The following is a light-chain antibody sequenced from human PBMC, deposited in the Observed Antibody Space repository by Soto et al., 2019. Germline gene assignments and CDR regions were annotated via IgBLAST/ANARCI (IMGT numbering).Light chain of an antibody. CDR3: CTYAGHVPK. Sequence: QSALTQPASVSGSPGQSITISCAGTTSDVAYYDLVSWYQQHPGRAPKLLIYEVDKRPSDISVRFSGSKSGATASLTISGLLPEDEAVYFCCTYAGHVPKFGGGTKLTVL. CDR2: EVD. CDR1: TSDVAYYDL. J-gene: IGLJ2*01. V-gene: IGLV2-23*02.